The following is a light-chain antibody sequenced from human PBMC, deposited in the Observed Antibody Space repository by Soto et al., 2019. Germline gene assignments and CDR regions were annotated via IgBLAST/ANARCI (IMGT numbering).Light chain of an antibody. CDR3: SSRPSSDTHVL. Sequence: QSALTQPASVSGSPGQSITISCTGTGSDVGYYDSVSWYQRHPDKAPKLIIYDVYSRPSGVSNRFSGSKSGYTASLTISGLQPEDEADYYCSSRPSSDTHVLFVGGTKLTVL. V-gene: IGLV2-14*01. CDR1: GSDVGYYDS. CDR2: DVY. J-gene: IGLJ2*01.